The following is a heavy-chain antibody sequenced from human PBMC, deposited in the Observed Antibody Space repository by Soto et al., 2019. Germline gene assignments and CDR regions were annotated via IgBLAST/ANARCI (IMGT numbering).Heavy chain of an antibody. CDR1: GLTCRNYA. CDR3: AKRGDIVEVSRTFVGYGMDV. CDR2: ISGNGGDI. D-gene: IGHD2-2*01. J-gene: IGHJ6*02. Sequence: RGALRLSCAASGLTCRNYAMSWVRQAQGKGLEWVSRISGNGGDINYADSVKGRFTISRDNSKNTLYLQMNSLRAEDTAVYYCAKRGDIVEVSRTFVGYGMDVWGQGTTVTVSS. V-gene: IGHV3-23*01.